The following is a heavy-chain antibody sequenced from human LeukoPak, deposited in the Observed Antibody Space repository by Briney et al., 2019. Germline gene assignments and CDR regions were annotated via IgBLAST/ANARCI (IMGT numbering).Heavy chain of an antibody. Sequence: PGRSRRLSCVASGFTFGDYPMHWVRQVPGKGLEWVAGIIWNGGSIGYADSVKGRFTISRDNAKNSLYLQMNSLRAEDTALYYCAKDGRFSGSPYFYYMDVWGKGTTITVS. J-gene: IGHJ6*03. D-gene: IGHD1-26*01. V-gene: IGHV3-9*01. CDR1: GFTFGDYP. CDR3: AKDGRFSGSPYFYYMDV. CDR2: IIWNGGSI.